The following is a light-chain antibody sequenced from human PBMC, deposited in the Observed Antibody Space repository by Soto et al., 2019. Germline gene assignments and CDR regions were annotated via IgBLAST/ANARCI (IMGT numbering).Light chain of an antibody. Sequence: QSALTQPASVSGSPGQSITISCTGNRSDVGGYNYVSWYQQHPGKAPKLMIYEVSNRPSGVSNRFSGSKSGNTASLTISGLQSEDEADYYCNSYTSTSSWVFGGGTKLTVL. V-gene: IGLV2-14*01. CDR2: EVS. J-gene: IGLJ3*02. CDR3: NSYTSTSSWV. CDR1: RSDVGGYNY.